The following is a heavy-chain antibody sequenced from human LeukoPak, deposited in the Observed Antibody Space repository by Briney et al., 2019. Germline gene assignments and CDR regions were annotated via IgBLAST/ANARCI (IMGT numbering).Heavy chain of an antibody. Sequence: GASVKVSCKASGYTFTGYYMHWVRQAPGQGLEWMGWINPNSGGTNYAQKFQGRVTMTRDTSISTAYMELSRLRSDDTAVYYCARERRAIVGATVDWFDPWGQGTLVTVSS. CDR2: INPNSGGT. D-gene: IGHD1-26*01. V-gene: IGHV1-2*02. CDR1: GYTFTGYY. J-gene: IGHJ5*02. CDR3: ARERRAIVGATVDWFDP.